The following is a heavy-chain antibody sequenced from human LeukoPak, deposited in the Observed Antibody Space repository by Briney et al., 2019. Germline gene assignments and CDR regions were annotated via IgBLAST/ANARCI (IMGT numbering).Heavy chain of an antibody. CDR1: GFTFSSYA. CDR3: AAGAGWLIDW. Sequence: PGGSLRLSCAASGFTFSSYAMHWVRQAPGKGLEWVAVISYDGSNKYYADSVKGRFTISRDNAKNSLYLQMNSLRAEDTAVYYCAAGAGWLIDWWGQGTLVTVSS. CDR2: ISYDGSNK. D-gene: IGHD6-19*01. V-gene: IGHV3-30*04. J-gene: IGHJ4*02.